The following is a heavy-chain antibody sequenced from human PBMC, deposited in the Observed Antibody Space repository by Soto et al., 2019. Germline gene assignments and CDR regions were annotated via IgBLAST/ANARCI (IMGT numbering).Heavy chain of an antibody. Sequence: QVQLQESGPGLVKPSQTLSLTCTVSGGFISSGDYYWNWIRQLPGKVLEWIGYIEQSGSSFSNPSLEGRVALALDTSKNQFSLKLNSVTAADTAVYNCAREVVPATVDFYYYYIDFWGKGTTVTVSS. J-gene: IGHJ6*03. CDR2: IEQSGSS. D-gene: IGHD2-2*01. CDR3: AREVVPATVDFYYYYIDF. V-gene: IGHV4-31*03. CDR1: GGFISSGDYY.